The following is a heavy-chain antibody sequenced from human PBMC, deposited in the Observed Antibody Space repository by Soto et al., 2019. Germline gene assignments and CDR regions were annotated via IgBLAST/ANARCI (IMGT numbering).Heavy chain of an antibody. CDR2: IYYSGST. CDR3: ARAVTIFGVVIGMDF. Sequence: SETLSLTCTVSGGSISSYYWSWIRQPPGKGLEWIGYIYYSGSTNYNPSLKSRVTISVDTSKNQFSLKLSSVTAADTAVYYCARAVTIFGVVIGMDFWGKGTTVTVSS. V-gene: IGHV4-59*01. D-gene: IGHD3-3*01. J-gene: IGHJ6*04. CDR1: GGSISSYY.